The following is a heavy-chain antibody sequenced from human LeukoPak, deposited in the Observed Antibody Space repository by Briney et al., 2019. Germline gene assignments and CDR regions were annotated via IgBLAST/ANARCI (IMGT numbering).Heavy chain of an antibody. D-gene: IGHD3-16*01. J-gene: IGHJ3*02. Sequence: GGSLRLSCAASGFTFSAYWMHWVRQVPGKGLVWVSRVKGDGNHPSYADSVQDRFTIFRDNAKNMLYLQMNSLRAEDTAVYYCAREYMIQGQVAQTDCFDIWGLGTLVTVSS. CDR1: GFTFSAYW. CDR3: AREYMIQGQVAQTDCFDI. CDR2: VKGDGNHP. V-gene: IGHV3-74*01.